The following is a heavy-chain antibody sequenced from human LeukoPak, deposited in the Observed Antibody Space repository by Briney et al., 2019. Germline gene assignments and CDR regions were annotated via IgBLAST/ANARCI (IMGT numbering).Heavy chain of an antibody. CDR3: ARERDGNFDY. D-gene: IGHD1-1*01. J-gene: IGHJ4*02. CDR2: INHSGST. Sequence: PSETLSLTXAVNGGSFSGYYWSWIRQSPGKGLEWIGEINHSGSTNYNPSLKSRVTISVDTSKNQFSLKLSSVTAADTAVYYCARERDGNFDYWGQGTLVTVSS. CDR1: GGSFSGYY. V-gene: IGHV4-34*01.